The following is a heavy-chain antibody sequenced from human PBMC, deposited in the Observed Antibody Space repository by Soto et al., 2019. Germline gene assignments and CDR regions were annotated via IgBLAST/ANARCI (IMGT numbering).Heavy chain of an antibody. Sequence: GESLKISCKGSGYNFAGYWIAWVRQMPGKGLELMGIIYPSDSDTRYRPSSQGQVTISADKSISSAYLQWSSLRASDTAMYYCARGGVSTRTFDYWGQGTPVTVSS. CDR2: IYPSDSDT. V-gene: IGHV5-51*01. CDR3: ARGGVSTRTFDY. D-gene: IGHD3-3*01. CDR1: GYNFAGYW. J-gene: IGHJ4*02.